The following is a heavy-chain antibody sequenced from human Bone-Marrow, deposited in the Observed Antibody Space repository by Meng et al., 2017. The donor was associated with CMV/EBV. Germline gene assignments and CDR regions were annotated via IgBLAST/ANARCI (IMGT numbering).Heavy chain of an antibody. D-gene: IGHD1-26*01. CDR1: GFTFSSYA. CDR3: ARDGGGRELLRFAVDI. CDR2: ISYDGSNK. Sequence: GESLKISCAASGFTFSSYAMHWVRQAPGKGLEWVAVISYDGSNKYYADSVKGQFTISRDNSKNTLYLQMNSLRAEDTAVYYCARDGGGRELLRFAVDIWGQGTMVTVSS. J-gene: IGHJ3*02. V-gene: IGHV3-30-3*01.